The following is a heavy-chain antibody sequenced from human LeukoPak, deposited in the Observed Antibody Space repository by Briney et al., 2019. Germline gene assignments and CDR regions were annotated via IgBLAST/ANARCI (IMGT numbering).Heavy chain of an antibody. J-gene: IGHJ4*02. CDR3: ARAHYNWNEPPFDS. CDR2: ISSSGSTV. V-gene: IGHV3-11*04. CDR1: GFTFSDYY. Sequence: PGGSLRLCCAASGFTFSDYYMMWIRQAPGKGLEWVSYISSSGSTVYYADSVKGRFTISRDNSKDTLSLQMNSLRAEDTAVYYCARAHYNWNEPPFDSWGQGTLVTVSS. D-gene: IGHD1-20*01.